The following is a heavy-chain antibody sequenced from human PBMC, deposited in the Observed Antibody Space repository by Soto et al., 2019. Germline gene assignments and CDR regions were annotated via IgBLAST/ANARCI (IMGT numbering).Heavy chain of an antibody. CDR2: IIPILGVA. Sequence: SVKVSCKASGGTFSTSTFTWVRQAPGQGLEWMGRIIPILGVADYAQEFQGRVTITADKSTSTAYMELSSLKSEDTAVYYCARGVGSGSYYNQYNWFDPWGQGTLVTVSS. D-gene: IGHD3-10*01. CDR3: ARGVGSGSYYNQYNWFDP. V-gene: IGHV1-69*02. CDR1: GGTFSTST. J-gene: IGHJ5*02.